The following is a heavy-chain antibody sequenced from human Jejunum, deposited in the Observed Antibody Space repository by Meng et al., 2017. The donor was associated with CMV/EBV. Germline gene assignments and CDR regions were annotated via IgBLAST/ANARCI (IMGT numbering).Heavy chain of an antibody. V-gene: IGHV3-21*06. Sequence: SGFTFSTYGINWVRQSPGAGREWVSSISPSGSYKYYADSVKGRFTISRDNAKNSVHLDMNSLRAEDTAVYYCARLEPLAAGGFFDYWGQGTPVTVSS. CDR1: GFTFSTYG. D-gene: IGHD6-13*01. CDR3: ARLEPLAAGGFFDY. J-gene: IGHJ4*02. CDR2: ISPSGSYK.